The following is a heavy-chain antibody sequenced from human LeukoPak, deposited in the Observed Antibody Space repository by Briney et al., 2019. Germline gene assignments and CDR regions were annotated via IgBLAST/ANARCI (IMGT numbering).Heavy chain of an antibody. Sequence: GGSLRLSCAASGFTFSSYWMHWVRQAPGKGLVWVSRINSDGSSTSYADSVKGRFTIPRDNAKNTLYLQMNSLRAEDTAVYYCARDPTVLWFGELLSLDYWGQGTLVTVSS. V-gene: IGHV3-74*01. J-gene: IGHJ4*02. CDR1: GFTFSSYW. CDR3: ARDPTVLWFGELLSLDY. CDR2: INSDGSST. D-gene: IGHD3-10*01.